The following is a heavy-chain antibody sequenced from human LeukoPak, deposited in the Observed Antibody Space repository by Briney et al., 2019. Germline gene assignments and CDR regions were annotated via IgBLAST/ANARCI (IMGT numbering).Heavy chain of an antibody. Sequence: SETLSLTCTVTGGSISSYYWSWIRQPAGKGLEWIGRIYTSGSTNYNPPLKSRVTMSVDTSKNQFSLKLSSVTAADTAVYYCARDIPVHDAFDIWGQGTMVTVSS. CDR3: ARDIPVHDAFDI. J-gene: IGHJ3*02. V-gene: IGHV4-4*07. CDR1: GGSISSYY. D-gene: IGHD2-2*02. CDR2: IYTSGST.